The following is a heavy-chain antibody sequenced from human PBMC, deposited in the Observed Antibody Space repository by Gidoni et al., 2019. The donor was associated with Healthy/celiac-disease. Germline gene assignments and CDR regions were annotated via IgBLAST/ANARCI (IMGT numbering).Heavy chain of an antibody. Sequence: QVQLVESGGGVVQPGRSLGLACAPSGVTFSSYGMHWVRQAPGKGLEWVAVISYDGSNKYYADSVRGRFTISRDNSKNTLYLQVNSLRAEDTAVYYCAKDGEWEVLMYYFDYWGQGTLVTVSS. D-gene: IGHD1-26*01. CDR1: GVTFSSYG. CDR2: ISYDGSNK. V-gene: IGHV3-30*18. J-gene: IGHJ4*02. CDR3: AKDGEWEVLMYYFDY.